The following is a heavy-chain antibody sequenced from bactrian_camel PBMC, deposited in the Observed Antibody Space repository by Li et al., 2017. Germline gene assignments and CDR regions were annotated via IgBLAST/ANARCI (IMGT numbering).Heavy chain of an antibody. Sequence: VQLVESGGGLVQPGGSLTLSCAASGFTFSSYDMSWVRQAPGKGLEWVSGINRDGSATDYAGSVKGRFTISRDNAKNALYLRLDSLKTEDTAMYHCTNFAVPGNLWGKGTQVTVS. J-gene: IGHJ7*01. CDR1: GFTFSSYD. CDR2: INRDGSAT. V-gene: IGHV3S40*01.